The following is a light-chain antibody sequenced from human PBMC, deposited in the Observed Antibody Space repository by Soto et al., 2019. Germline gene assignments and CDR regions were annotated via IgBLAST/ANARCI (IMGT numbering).Light chain of an antibody. CDR1: RSDVGNYNL. V-gene: IGLV2-23*01. CDR2: ADS. J-gene: IGLJ1*01. Sequence: QSALTQPASVSGSPGQSITISCTGTRSDVGNYNLVSWYQQHPGKAPKLIIYADSKRPSGVSNRFSGSKSGNTASLTISGLQAEDEADYHCCSYAGSSTYVFGTGTKLTVL. CDR3: CSYAGSSTYV.